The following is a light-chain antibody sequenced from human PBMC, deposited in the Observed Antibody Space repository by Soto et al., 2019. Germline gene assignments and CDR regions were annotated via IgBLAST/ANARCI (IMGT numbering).Light chain of an antibody. CDR2: TNN. CDR3: AAWDDSLNGPV. Sequence: QSVLTQPPSASGTPGQMVTISCSGSSSNIGRYTVNWYQQLPGTAPTLLISTNNQRPAGVPDRFSGSKSGTSASLAISGLQSKDAADYYCAAWDDSLNGPVFGGGTKLTVL. V-gene: IGLV1-44*01. CDR1: SSNIGRYT. J-gene: IGLJ2*01.